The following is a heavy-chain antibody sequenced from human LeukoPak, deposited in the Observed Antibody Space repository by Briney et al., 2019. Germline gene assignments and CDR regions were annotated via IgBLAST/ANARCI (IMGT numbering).Heavy chain of an antibody. V-gene: IGHV4-34*01. CDR2: INHSGST. CDR3: ARHFGYSSGWQGFDY. J-gene: IGHJ4*02. D-gene: IGHD6-19*01. CDR1: GGSFSGYY. Sequence: SETLSLTCAVYGGSFSGYYWSWIRQPPGKGLEWIGEINHSGSTNYNPSLKSRVTISVDTSKNQFSLKLSSVTAADTAVYYCARHFGYSSGWQGFDYWGQGTLVTVSS.